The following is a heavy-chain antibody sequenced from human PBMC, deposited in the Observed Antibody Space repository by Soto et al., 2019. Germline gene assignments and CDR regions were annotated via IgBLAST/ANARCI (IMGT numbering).Heavy chain of an antibody. Sequence: QVQLVESGGGVVQPGTSLRLSCVGSGFTFRSYVIHWVRQAPGKGLEWVALTSYDGSNNFYGDSVKGRFTISRHNSRNTVELQRDSLRFEDTALYYCARWGTTGGLDVWGQGIRVCVSS. V-gene: IGHV3-33*05. J-gene: IGHJ4*02. D-gene: IGHD3-16*01. CDR1: GFTFRSYV. CDR2: TSYDGSNN. CDR3: ARWGTTGGLDV.